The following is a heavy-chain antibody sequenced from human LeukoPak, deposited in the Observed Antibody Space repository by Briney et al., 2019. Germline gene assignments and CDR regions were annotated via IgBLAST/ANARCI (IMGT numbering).Heavy chain of an antibody. D-gene: IGHD2-2*01. J-gene: IGHJ4*02. CDR2: FDPEDGET. CDR3: ATYCSSTSCYASFDY. CDR1: GYTLTELS. V-gene: IGHV1-24*01. Sequence: GASVKVSCKVSGYTLTELSMHWVRQAPGKGLEWMGGFDPEDGETIYAQKFQGRVTMTEGTSTDTAYMELSSLRSEDTAVYYCATYCSSTSCYASFDYWGQGTLVTVSS.